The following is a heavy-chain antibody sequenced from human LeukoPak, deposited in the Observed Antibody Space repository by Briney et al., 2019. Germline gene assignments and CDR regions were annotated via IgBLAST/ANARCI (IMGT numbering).Heavy chain of an antibody. D-gene: IGHD2-15*01. V-gene: IGHV1-2*02. Sequence: GASVRVSCKPSEYRFISNYIQWVRQAPGLGPECIEWMHPGNGNTRYAEKFQGRVTMTRDTSIDTAYRDLSGLKSSDTAVYSGAREGSYCVGGDCYSFDFWGQGTLITVSS. J-gene: IGHJ4*02. CDR2: MHPGNGNT. CDR1: EYRFISNY. CDR3: AREGSYCVGGDCYSFDF.